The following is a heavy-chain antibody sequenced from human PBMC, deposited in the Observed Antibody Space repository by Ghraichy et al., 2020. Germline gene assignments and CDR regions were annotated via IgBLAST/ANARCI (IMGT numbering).Heavy chain of an antibody. V-gene: IGHV1-8*03. J-gene: IGHJ6*02. CDR1: GYTFTSYD. D-gene: IGHD2-2*02. Sequence: ASVKVSCKASGYTFTSYDINWVRQATGQGLEWMGWMNPNSGNTGYAQKFQGRVTITRNTSISTAYMELSSLRSEDTAVYYCARGRIGVVVPAAIEVVWQQLPHPNYYGMDVWGQGTTVTVSS. CDR2: MNPNSGNT. CDR3: ARGRIGVVVPAAIEVVWQQLPHPNYYGMDV.